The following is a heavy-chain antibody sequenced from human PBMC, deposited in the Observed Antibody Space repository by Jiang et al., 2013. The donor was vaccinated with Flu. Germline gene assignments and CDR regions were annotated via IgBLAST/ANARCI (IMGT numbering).Heavy chain of an antibody. CDR1: GYSISSGYY. CDR3: ARTVTTGTTRSFDI. CDR2: ISHSGST. J-gene: IGHJ3*02. V-gene: IGHV4-38-2*01. Sequence: GPGLVKPSETLSLTCAVAGYSISSGYYWGWIRQSPGKGLEWIGSISHSGSTFYNPSLKSRLTISVDTSKNQFSLKLSSVTAADTAVYSCARTVTTGTTRSFDIWGQGTMVTVSS. D-gene: IGHD1-1*01.